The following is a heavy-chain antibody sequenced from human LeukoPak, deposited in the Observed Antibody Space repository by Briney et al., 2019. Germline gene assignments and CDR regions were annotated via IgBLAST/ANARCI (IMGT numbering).Heavy chain of an antibody. CDR3: ARGSGPDYFDY. J-gene: IGHJ4*02. Sequence: PSETLSLTCIVSGGSISSYYWSWIRQPPGKGLEWIGYIYYGGSTNYNPSLKSRGTISVDTSKNEFSLKLSSVTAADTAVYYCARGSGPDYFDYCGQGTLVTVST. CDR2: IYYGGST. V-gene: IGHV4-59*08. CDR1: GGSISSYY. D-gene: IGHD1-14*01.